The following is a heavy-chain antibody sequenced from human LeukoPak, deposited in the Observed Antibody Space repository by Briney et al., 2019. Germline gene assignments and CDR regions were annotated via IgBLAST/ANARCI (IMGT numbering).Heavy chain of an antibody. CDR2: VSGGGDIT. J-gene: IGHJ4*02. Sequence: PGGSLRLSCVASGFTFRNSALSWVRQAPGKGLEWVSAVSGGGDITHYADSVKGRFTISRDNSKNTLYLQMNSLSADDTAIYYCARNFDYWGQGTLVTVSS. V-gene: IGHV3-23*01. CDR3: ARNFDY. CDR1: GFTFRNSA.